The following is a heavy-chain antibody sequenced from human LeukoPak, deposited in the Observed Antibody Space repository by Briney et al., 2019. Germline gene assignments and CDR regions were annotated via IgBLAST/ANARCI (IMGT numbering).Heavy chain of an antibody. D-gene: IGHD5-24*01. J-gene: IGHJ3*02. Sequence: GGSLRLSCAASGFTFSSYSMNWVRQAPGKGLEWVSSISSSSSYIYYADSVKGRFTISRDNAKNSLYLQMNSLRAEDTAVYYCARGTVSRWLQFHAFDIWGQGTMVTVSS. CDR2: ISSSSSYI. V-gene: IGHV3-21*01. CDR3: ARGTVSRWLQFHAFDI. CDR1: GFTFSSYS.